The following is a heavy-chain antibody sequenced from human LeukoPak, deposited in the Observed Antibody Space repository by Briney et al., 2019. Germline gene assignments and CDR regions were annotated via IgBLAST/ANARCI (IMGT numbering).Heavy chain of an antibody. CDR3: AREAGGSQYYFDY. CDR1: GFTFSSYS. J-gene: IGHJ4*02. D-gene: IGHD3-10*01. CDR2: ISSSSSYI. V-gene: IGHV3-21*01. Sequence: GGSLRLSCAASGFTFSSYSMNWVRQAPGKGLEWVSSISSSSSYIYYADSVKGRFTISRDNAKNSLYLQMNSLRAEDTAVYYCAREAGGSQYYFDYWGQGTLVTASS.